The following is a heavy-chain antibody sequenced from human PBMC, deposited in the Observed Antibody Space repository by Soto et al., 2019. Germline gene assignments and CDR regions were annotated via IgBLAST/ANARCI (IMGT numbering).Heavy chain of an antibody. J-gene: IGHJ4*02. CDR2: IDTSGGVT. CDR1: GFTFSSFF. D-gene: IGHD3-22*01. Sequence: TGGSLRLSCTASGFTFSSFFMNWVRQAPGKGPEWVSGIDTSGGVTKYADSVKGRFTISRDNSKNTLYLQMNSLRAEDTAVYYCVRVRTDITMIVVALDYWGQGTLVTVSS. V-gene: IGHV3-23*01. CDR3: VRVRTDITMIVVALDY.